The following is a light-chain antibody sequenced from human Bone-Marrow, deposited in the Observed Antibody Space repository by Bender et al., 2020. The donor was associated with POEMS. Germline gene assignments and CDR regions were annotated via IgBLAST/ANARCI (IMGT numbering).Light chain of an antibody. V-gene: IGLV3-1*01. CDR1: KLGDKY. Sequence: SYELTQPPSVSVSPGQTASITCSGDKLGDKYACWYQRKPGQSPVLVIYQDRRRPSGIPERFSGSTSGNTASLTISGTQTMDEADYYCQSWGSNTAVFGGGTKLTVL. CDR2: QDR. J-gene: IGLJ2*01. CDR3: QSWGSNTAV.